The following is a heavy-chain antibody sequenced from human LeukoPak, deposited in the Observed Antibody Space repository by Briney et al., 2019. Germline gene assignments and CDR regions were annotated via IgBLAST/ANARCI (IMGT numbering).Heavy chain of an antibody. CDR1: GYTFTSYY. Sequence: ASVKVSCKASGYTFTSYYMHWVRQAPGQGLEWMGRIIPILGIANYAQKFQGRVTITADKSTSTAYMELSSLRSEDTAVYYCARGSSSWDWFDPWGQGTLVTVSS. CDR3: ARGSSSWDWFDP. CDR2: IIPILGIA. D-gene: IGHD6-13*01. J-gene: IGHJ5*02. V-gene: IGHV1-69*04.